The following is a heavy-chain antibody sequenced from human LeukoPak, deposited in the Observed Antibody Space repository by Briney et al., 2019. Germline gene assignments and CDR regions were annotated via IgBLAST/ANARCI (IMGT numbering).Heavy chain of an antibody. CDR2: ISGSGGST. CDR3: AKGYYGSGSYGWFDY. J-gene: IGHJ4*02. CDR1: GFTFSTFG. D-gene: IGHD3-10*01. V-gene: IGHV3-23*01. Sequence: GGSLRLSCAASGFTFSTFGMSWVRQAPGQGLQWVSAISGSGGSTYYADSVKGRFTISRDNSKNTLFLQMNSLRAEDTAVYYCAKGYYGSGSYGWFDYWGQGTLVTVSS.